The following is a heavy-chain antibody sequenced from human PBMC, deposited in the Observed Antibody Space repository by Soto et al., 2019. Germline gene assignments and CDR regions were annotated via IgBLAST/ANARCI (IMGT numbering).Heavy chain of an antibody. CDR3: ARGRITMVRGVPTYYFDY. V-gene: IGHV4-34*01. D-gene: IGHD3-10*01. CDR1: GGSFSGYY. J-gene: IGHJ4*02. CDR2: INHSGST. Sequence: PSETLSLTCAVYGGSFSGYYWSWIRRPPGKGLEWIGEINHSGSTNYNPSLKSRVTISVDTSKNQFSLKLSSVTAADTAVYYCARGRITMVRGVPTYYFDYWGQGTLVTVSS.